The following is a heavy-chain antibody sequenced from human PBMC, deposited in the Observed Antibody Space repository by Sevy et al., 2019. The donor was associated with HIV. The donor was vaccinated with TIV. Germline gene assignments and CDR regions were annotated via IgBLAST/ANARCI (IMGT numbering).Heavy chain of an antibody. D-gene: IGHD3-16*02. J-gene: IGHJ4*02. Sequence: GGYLRLSCAASGFTFSDYYMSWIRQAPGKGLEWVSYISSSGSTIYYADSVKGRFTISRDNAKNSLYLQMNSLRAEDTAVYYCARALGGIYDYVWGSYRPSYFDYWGQGTLVTVSS. CDR2: ISSSGSTI. V-gene: IGHV3-11*01. CDR1: GFTFSDYY. CDR3: ARALGGIYDYVWGSYRPSYFDY.